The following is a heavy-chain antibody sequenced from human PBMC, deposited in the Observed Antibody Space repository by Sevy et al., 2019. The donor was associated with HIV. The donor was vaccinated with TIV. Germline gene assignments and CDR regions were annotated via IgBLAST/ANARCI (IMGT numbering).Heavy chain of an antibody. CDR1: GGSISSYY. D-gene: IGHD1-26*01. Sequence: SETLSLTCTVSGGSISSYYWSWIRQPPGKGLEWIGYIYYSGSTNYNPSLKSRVTISVDTSKNQFSLKLSSVTAADTAVYYCARVTGRGWELLWDYYYYYYMDVWGKGTTVTVSS. CDR2: IYYSGST. V-gene: IGHV4-59*01. J-gene: IGHJ6*03. CDR3: ARVTGRGWELLWDYYYYYYMDV.